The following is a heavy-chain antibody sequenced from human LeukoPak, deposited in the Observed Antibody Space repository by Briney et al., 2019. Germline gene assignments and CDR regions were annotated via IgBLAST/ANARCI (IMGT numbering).Heavy chain of an antibody. CDR1: GYTFTGFY. CDR3: ARGSRKKDDSTSYAFDY. V-gene: IGHV1-2*02. D-gene: IGHD3-22*01. Sequence: ASVKVSCKASGYTFTGFYMHWVRQAPGQGLEWMGWINPNSGGTSYAQKFQGRVTMTRDTSISTAYMELSSLRSDDTAVYYCARGSRKKDDSTSYAFDYWGQGTLVTVSS. J-gene: IGHJ4*02. CDR2: INPNSGGT.